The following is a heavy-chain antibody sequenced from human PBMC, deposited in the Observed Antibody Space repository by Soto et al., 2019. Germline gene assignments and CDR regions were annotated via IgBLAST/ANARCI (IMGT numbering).Heavy chain of an antibody. D-gene: IGHD2-2*01. CDR3: ARLGGYCSTTGCYGYYAMDV. V-gene: IGHV4-39*01. CDR1: GGSISSSNYY. CDR2: IYYSGNT. Sequence: QLQLQESGPGLMKPSETLSLTCTVSGGSISSSNYYWGWIRQPPGKGLEWIGSIYYSGNTYYNPSLKSRVTMSVDTSKTQFSLKLSSVTAADTAVYYCARLGGYCSTTGCYGYYAMDVWGQGTTVTVSS. J-gene: IGHJ6*02.